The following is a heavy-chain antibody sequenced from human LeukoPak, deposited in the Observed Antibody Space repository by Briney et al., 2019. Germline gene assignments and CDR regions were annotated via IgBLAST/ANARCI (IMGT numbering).Heavy chain of an antibody. CDR2: INPNSGGT. D-gene: IGHD6-19*01. Sequence: ASVKVSCKASGYTFTGHYMHWVRQAPGQGLEWMGWINPNSGGTNYAQKFQGRVTMTRDTSISTAYMELSRLRSDDTAVYYCARATLAVANEYYFDYWGQGTLVTVSS. V-gene: IGHV1-2*02. CDR1: GYTFTGHY. J-gene: IGHJ4*02. CDR3: ARATLAVANEYYFDY.